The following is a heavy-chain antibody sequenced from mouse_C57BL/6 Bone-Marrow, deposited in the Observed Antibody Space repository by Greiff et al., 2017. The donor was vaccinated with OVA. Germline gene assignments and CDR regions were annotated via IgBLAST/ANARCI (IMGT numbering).Heavy chain of an antibody. D-gene: IGHD2-2*01. V-gene: IGHV1-50*01. Sequence: QVQLQQPGAELVKPGASVKLSCKASGYTFTSYWMQWVKQRPGQGLEWIGEIDPSDSYTNYNQKFKGKATLTVDTSSSTAYMQLSSLTSEDSAVYYCFLLWLRPHAVDYWGQGTSVTVSS. CDR2: IDPSDSYT. J-gene: IGHJ4*01. CDR1: GYTFTSYW. CDR3: FLLWLRPHAVDY.